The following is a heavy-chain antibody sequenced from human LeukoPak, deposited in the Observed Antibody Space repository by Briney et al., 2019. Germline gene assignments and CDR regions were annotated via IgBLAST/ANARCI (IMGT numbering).Heavy chain of an antibody. D-gene: IGHD6-19*01. CDR1: GYTFISYD. V-gene: IGHV1-8*01. CDR2: MNPKNGNT. Sequence: ASVKVSCKASGYTFISYDINWVRQATGQGLEWMGWMNPKNGNTGYAQKFQGRVTITADKSTSTAYMELSSLRSEDTAVYYCARDPGSSGWYVWFDPWGQGTLVTVSS. CDR3: ARDPGSSGWYVWFDP. J-gene: IGHJ5*02.